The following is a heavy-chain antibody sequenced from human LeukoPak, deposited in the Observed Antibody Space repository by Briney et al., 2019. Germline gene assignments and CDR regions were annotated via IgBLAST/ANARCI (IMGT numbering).Heavy chain of an antibody. CDR3: ARQRTSNHDSSGRVPYYFDY. CDR1: GYTSTSYG. CDR2: ISAYNGNT. J-gene: IGHJ4*02. V-gene: IGHV1-18*01. Sequence: ASVKVSCKASGYTSTSYGISWVRQAPGQGLEWMGWISAYNGNTNYAQKLQGRVTMTTDTSTSTAYMELRSLRSDDTAVYYCARQRTSNHDSSGRVPYYFDYWGQGTLVTVSS. D-gene: IGHD3-22*01.